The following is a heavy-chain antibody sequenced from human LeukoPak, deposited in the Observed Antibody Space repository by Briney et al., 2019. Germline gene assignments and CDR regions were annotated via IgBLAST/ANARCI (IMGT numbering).Heavy chain of an antibody. D-gene: IGHD3-3*01. V-gene: IGHV1-18*01. CDR2: ISAYNGNT. J-gene: IGHJ4*02. CDR1: GGTFSSYA. CDR3: ARAPGYDFWSGYCLTGDY. Sequence: GASVKVSCKASGGTFSSYAISWVRQAPGQGLEWMGWISAYNGNTNYAQKLQGRVTMTTDTSTSTAYMELRSLRSDDTAVYYCARAPGYDFWSGYCLTGDYWGQGTLVTVSS.